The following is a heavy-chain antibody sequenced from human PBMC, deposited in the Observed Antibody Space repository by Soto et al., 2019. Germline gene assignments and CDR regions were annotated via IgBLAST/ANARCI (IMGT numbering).Heavy chain of an antibody. V-gene: IGHV1-18*04. CDR2: ISAYNGNT. CDR3: ARDPYDFWSGYRNWFDP. Sequence: ASVKVSCKASGYTFTSYGISWVRQAPGQGLEWMGWISAYNGNTNYAQKLQGRVTMTTDTSTSTAYMELRSLRSDDTAVYYCARDPYDFWSGYRNWFDPWGQGTLVTVSS. J-gene: IGHJ5*02. D-gene: IGHD3-3*01. CDR1: GYTFTSYG.